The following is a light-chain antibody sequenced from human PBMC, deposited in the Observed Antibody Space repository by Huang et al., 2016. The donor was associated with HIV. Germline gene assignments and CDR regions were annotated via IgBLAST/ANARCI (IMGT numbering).Light chain of an antibody. CDR3: QQSYDTPT. CDR1: QSISSY. V-gene: IGKV1-39*01. J-gene: IGKJ1*01. CDR2: SAS. Sequence: DIQMTQSPSSLSASVGDRVTITCRASQSISSYLIWYQQKPGKAPKLLIYSASTLQSGVPSRFSGSGSGTDFTLTISSLQPEDFATYYCQQSYDTPTFGQGTKVDIK.